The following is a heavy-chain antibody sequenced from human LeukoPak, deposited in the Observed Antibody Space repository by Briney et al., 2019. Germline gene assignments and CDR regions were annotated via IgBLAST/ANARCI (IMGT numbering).Heavy chain of an antibody. CDR3: TRGVDILTGPALIDY. D-gene: IGHD3-9*01. Sequence: PGGSLRLSCTASGFTFGDYAMSWFRQAPGKGLEWVGFIRSKAYGGTTEYAASVKGRFTISRDDSKSIAYLQMNSLKTEDTAVYYCTRGVDILTGPALIDYWGQGTLVTVSS. CDR1: GFTFGDYA. V-gene: IGHV3-49*03. J-gene: IGHJ4*02. CDR2: IRSKAYGGTT.